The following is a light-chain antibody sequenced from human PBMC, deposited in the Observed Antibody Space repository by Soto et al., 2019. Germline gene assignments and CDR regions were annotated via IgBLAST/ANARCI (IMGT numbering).Light chain of an antibody. CDR1: QSVSTN. CDR2: GAS. Sequence: EIVLTQSPGTLSVSPGERANLSCRASQSVSTNLAWFQQKPGQAPRLLIYGASTRATGIPARFSGSGSGTEFTLTINSLQSEDLAVYYCQQYNSGFGPGTRVEIK. CDR3: QQYNSG. V-gene: IGKV3-15*01. J-gene: IGKJ1*01.